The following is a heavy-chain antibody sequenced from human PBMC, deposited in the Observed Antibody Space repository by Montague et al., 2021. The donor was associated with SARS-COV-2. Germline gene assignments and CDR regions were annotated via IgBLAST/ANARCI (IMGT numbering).Heavy chain of an antibody. V-gene: IGHV3-7*01. CDR2: IKQDGSEK. CDR3: AREQKGVWFGELLSDY. Sequence: SLRLSCAASGFTFSDYWMSWVRQAPGKGLEWVANIKQDGSEKDXXXSXXXRFTISRDNAKNSLYLQMNSLRAEDTAIYYCAREQKGVWFGELLSDYWGQGTLVTVSA. J-gene: IGHJ4*02. CDR1: GFTFSDYW. D-gene: IGHD3-10*01.